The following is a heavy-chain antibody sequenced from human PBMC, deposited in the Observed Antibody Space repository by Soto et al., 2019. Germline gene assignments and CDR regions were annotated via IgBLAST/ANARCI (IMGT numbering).Heavy chain of an antibody. D-gene: IGHD3-16*02. Sequence: QVQLQESGPGLVKPSGTLSLTCAVSGGSISSSNWWSWVRQPPGKGLEWIGEIYHSGSTNYNPSLKSRVTISVDKSKNQFSLKLSSVTAADTAVYYCARETPGGGYVWGSYRDGFDYWGQGTPGHRLL. CDR2: IYHSGST. J-gene: IGHJ4*02. CDR1: GGSISSSNW. CDR3: ARETPGGGYVWGSYRDGFDY. V-gene: IGHV4-4*02.